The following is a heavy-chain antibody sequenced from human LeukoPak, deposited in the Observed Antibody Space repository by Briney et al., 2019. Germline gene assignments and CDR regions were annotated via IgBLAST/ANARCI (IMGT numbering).Heavy chain of an antibody. CDR3: ARESYCSSISCYPYYFDY. CDR2: IYTSGST. J-gene: IGHJ4*02. CDR1: GGSISSYY. D-gene: IGHD2-2*01. Sequence: SETLSLTCAVYGGSISSYYWSWIRQPAGKGLEYIGRIYTSGSTYYNPSLKSRVTMSVDTSKSQFSLKLNSVTAADTAVYYCARESYCSSISCYPYYFDYWGQGTLVTVSS. V-gene: IGHV4-4*07.